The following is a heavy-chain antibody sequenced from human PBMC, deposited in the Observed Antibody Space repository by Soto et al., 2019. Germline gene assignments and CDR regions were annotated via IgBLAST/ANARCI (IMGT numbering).Heavy chain of an antibody. Sequence: SETLSLTCTVDGGPISGYYWIWVRQPPGKGLQWIGEISHIGDTNYNPSLESRVTMSLDTSDNQFSLKLTSVTAADTAMYYCARGPQSDWPIASYWGQGTLVTVSS. CDR3: ARGPQSDWPIASY. J-gene: IGHJ4*01. CDR2: ISHIGDT. D-gene: IGHD2-21*02. V-gene: IGHV4-34*01. CDR1: GGPISGYY.